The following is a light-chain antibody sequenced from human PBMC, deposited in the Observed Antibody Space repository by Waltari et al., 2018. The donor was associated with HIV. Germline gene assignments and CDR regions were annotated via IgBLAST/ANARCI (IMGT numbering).Light chain of an antibody. CDR1: SIHFPHYNY. J-gene: IGLJ3*02. CDR2: NVN. Sequence: QSALTQPRSVSGSPGQSVTIPCTGTSIHFPHYNYVSWYQQRPGQAPKLLIFNVNERPSGVPNRFSGSTSANTASLTVSGLQAEDEATYFCCSYTGTYTWVFGGGTNLTVL. V-gene: IGLV2-11*01. CDR3: CSYTGTYTWV.